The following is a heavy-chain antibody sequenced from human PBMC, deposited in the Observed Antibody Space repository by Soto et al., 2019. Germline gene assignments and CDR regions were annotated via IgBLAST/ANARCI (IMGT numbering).Heavy chain of an antibody. CDR3: ARDLGFRSIYYYYGMDV. Sequence: LTLTCTVSGRSFSWINNSSYQIRGLQGKGLEWIGYIYYSGSTYYNPSLKSRVTISVDTSKNQFSLKLSSVTAADTAVYYCARDLGFRSIYYYYGMDVWGQGTTVTVSS. D-gene: IGHD3-10*01. CDR1: GRSFSWINNS. CDR2: IYYSGST. V-gene: IGHV4-30-4*08. J-gene: IGHJ6*02.